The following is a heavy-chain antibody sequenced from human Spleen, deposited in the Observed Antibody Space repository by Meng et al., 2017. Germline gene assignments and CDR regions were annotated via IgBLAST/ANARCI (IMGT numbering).Heavy chain of an antibody. CDR1: VGSFSGYY. CDR3: ARGPGIAAAGKPFDY. CDR2: INHSGST. J-gene: IGHJ4*02. Sequence: QLVPGLLSASETLSLTCAVYVGSFSGYYWSWSRQPPGKGLEWIGEINHSGSTNYNPSLKSRVTISVDTSKNQFSLKLSSVTAADTAVYYCARGPGIAAAGKPFDYWGQGTLVTVSS. V-gene: IGHV4-34*01. D-gene: IGHD6-13*01.